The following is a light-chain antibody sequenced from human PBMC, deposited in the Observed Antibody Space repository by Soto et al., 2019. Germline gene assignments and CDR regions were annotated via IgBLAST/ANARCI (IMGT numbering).Light chain of an antibody. CDR2: GAS. CDR1: QSVSSSY. CDR3: QQYQSLT. J-gene: IGKJ4*01. Sequence: IEMTQSPAIMSSSPLDRATLSCRASQSVSSSYLAWYQHKPGQAPRLLIHGASSRVTGIPDRFSGSGSGTDFTLTITRLEPEDFAVYYCQQYQSLTFGGGTKVDIK. V-gene: IGKV3-20*01.